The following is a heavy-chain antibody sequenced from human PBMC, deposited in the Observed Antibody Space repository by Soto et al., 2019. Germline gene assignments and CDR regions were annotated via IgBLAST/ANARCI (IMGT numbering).Heavy chain of an antibody. CDR2: ISAYNGNT. Sequence: ASVKVSCKASGYTFTSYGISWVRQAPGQGLEWMGWISAYNGNTNYAQKLQGRVTMTTDTSTSTAYMELRSLRSDDTAVYYCARDPIYDSGGYYYYYYGMDVWGQGTTVTVSS. J-gene: IGHJ6*02. D-gene: IGHD3-22*01. CDR3: ARDPIYDSGGYYYYYYGMDV. CDR1: GYTFTSYG. V-gene: IGHV1-18*01.